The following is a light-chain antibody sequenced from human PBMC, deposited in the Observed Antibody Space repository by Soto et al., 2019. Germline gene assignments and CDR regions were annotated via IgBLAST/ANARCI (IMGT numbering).Light chain of an antibody. CDR3: HQYGSAPLT. Sequence: EIVLTQSPGTLSLSPGERATLSCSASQSVTSSYLAWYQQKPGQAPRLLIYGASSRATGIPDRFSGSGSGTDFTLTISRLEPQDFAMYYCHQYGSAPLTFGGGTKVEIK. V-gene: IGKV3-20*01. CDR1: QSVTSSY. CDR2: GAS. J-gene: IGKJ4*01.